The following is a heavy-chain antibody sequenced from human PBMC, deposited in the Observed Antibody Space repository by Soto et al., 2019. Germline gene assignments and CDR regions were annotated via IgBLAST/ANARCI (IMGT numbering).Heavy chain of an antibody. D-gene: IGHD6-13*01. V-gene: IGHV3-23*01. Sequence: GGSLRLSCAASGFTFSNYAVTWVRQAPGKGLEWVSTISGSGGSTYYADSVKGRFTISRDNSKNTLYLQMNSLRAEDTAVYYCAKDQGSSWYEIDYWGKGTLVSVSA. CDR3: AKDQGSSWYEIDY. CDR1: GFTFSNYA. J-gene: IGHJ4*02. CDR2: ISGSGGST.